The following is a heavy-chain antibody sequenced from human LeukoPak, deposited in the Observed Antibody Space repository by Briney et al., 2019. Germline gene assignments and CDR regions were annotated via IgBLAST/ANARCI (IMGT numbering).Heavy chain of an antibody. CDR2: ISGSGST. CDR3: AKRLGGIAAH. J-gene: IGHJ4*02. V-gene: IGHV3-23*01. D-gene: IGHD6-13*01. CDR1: GFTFSSYA. Sequence: GGSLRLSCAASGFTFSSYAMSWVRQAPGKGLEWVSAISGSGSTYYADSVKGRFTISRDNSKNTLYLQMNSLRAEDTAVYYCAKRLGGIAAHWGQGTLVTVSS.